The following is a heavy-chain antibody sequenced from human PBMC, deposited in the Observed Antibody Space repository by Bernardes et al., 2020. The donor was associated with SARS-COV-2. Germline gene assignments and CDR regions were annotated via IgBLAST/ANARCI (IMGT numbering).Heavy chain of an antibody. CDR2: LSTNGGST. J-gene: IGHJ4*02. CDR3: ARDLYGGDAMPAY. V-gene: IGHV3-64*02. CDR1: GFTLSDYS. Sequence: GSLRLSCAASGFTLSDYSMHWVRQAPGKGLEFVSSLSTNGGSTYYGEFVKGRFTISRDDSKNTLYLQMGSLRPEDTALYYCARDLYGGDAMPAYWGQGTLVTVSS. D-gene: IGHD2-21*02.